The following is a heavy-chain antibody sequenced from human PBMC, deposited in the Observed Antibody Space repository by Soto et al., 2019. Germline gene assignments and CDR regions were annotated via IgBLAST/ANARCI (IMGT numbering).Heavy chain of an antibody. V-gene: IGHV3-30-3*01. Sequence: LRLSCAASGFTFSSYAMHWVRQAPGKGLEWVAVISYDGSNKYYADSVKGRFTISRDNSKNTLYLQMNSLRAEDTAVYYCARSNVTPRDYGMDVWGQGTTVTVSS. CDR3: ARSNVTPRDYGMDV. D-gene: IGHD4-4*01. J-gene: IGHJ6*02. CDR2: ISYDGSNK. CDR1: GFTFSSYA.